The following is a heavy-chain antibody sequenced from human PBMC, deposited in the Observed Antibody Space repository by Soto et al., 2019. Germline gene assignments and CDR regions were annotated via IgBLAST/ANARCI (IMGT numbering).Heavy chain of an antibody. D-gene: IGHD4-17*01. CDR2: IIPIFGTA. CDR1: GRTFSSYA. CDR3: ARDHYGAPGGY. V-gene: IGHV1-69*12. J-gene: IGHJ4*02. Sequence: QVQLVQSGAEVKKRGSSVKVSCKASGRTFSSYAISWAREAPAQGLEWMGGIIPIFGTANYAQKFQGRVTITADESTSTAYMELSSLRSEDTAVYYCARDHYGAPGGYWGQGTLVTVSS.